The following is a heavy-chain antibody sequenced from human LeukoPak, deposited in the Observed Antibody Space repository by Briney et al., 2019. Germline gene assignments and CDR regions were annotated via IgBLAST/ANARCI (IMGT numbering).Heavy chain of an antibody. CDR3: ATYYDILSGYTFDY. V-gene: IGHV4-4*02. CDR2: IHDTGST. CDR1: GGPISRSNW. D-gene: IGHD3-9*01. Sequence: SGTLSLTCTVSGGPISRSNWWSWVRQPPGKGLEWIGEIHDTGSTNYNPPLKSRVTMSLDKSKNQFSLNLNSVTAADTAVYYCATYYDILSGYTFDYWGQGTLVAVSS. J-gene: IGHJ4*02.